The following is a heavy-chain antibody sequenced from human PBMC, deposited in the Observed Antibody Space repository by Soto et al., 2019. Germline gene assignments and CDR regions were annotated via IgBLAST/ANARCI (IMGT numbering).Heavy chain of an antibody. CDR1: RFTFSSYS. Sequence: EVQLVESGGGLVKPGGSLRLSCAASRFTFSSYSMNWVRQAPGKGLEWVSSISSSSSYIYYADSVKGRFTISRDNAKNSLYLQMNSLRAEDTAVYYCARDATVFYGDYDYNWFDPWGQGTLVTVSS. J-gene: IGHJ5*02. CDR2: ISSSSSYI. CDR3: ARDATVFYGDYDYNWFDP. V-gene: IGHV3-21*01. D-gene: IGHD4-17*01.